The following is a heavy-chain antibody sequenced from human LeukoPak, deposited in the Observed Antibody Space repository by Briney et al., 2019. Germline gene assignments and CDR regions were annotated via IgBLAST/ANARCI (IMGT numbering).Heavy chain of an antibody. J-gene: IGHJ5*02. CDR1: GGSISSSSYY. CDR3: ARGGLRLQLNWFDP. CDR2: IYYSGST. D-gene: IGHD4-11*01. Sequence: SETLSLTCTVSGGSISSSSYYWGWIRQPPGKGLEWIGYIYYSGSTNYNPSLKSRVTISVDTSKNQFSLKLSSVTAADTAVYYCARGGLRLQLNWFDPWGQGTLVTVSS. V-gene: IGHV4-61*05.